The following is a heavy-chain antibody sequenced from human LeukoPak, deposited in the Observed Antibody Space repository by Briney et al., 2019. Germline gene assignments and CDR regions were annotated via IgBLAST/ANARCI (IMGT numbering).Heavy chain of an antibody. CDR3: ARGKAMDYYFDY. V-gene: IGHV3-21*01. D-gene: IGHD5-18*01. CDR1: GFTFSSYS. J-gene: IGHJ4*02. CDR2: ISSSSSYI. Sequence: PGGSLRLSCAASGFTFSSYSMNWVRQAPGKGLEWVSSISSSSSYIYYADSVKGRFTISRDNAKNSLYLQMNSLRAEDTAVYYGARGKAMDYYFDYWGQGTLVTVSS.